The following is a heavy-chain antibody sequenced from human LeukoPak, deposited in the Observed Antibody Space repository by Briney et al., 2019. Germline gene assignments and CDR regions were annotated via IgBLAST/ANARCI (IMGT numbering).Heavy chain of an antibody. D-gene: IGHD1-26*01. V-gene: IGHV4-59*01. CDR1: GGSISRYY. CDR2: IYYSGST. CDR3: ARDSGSYNRYYYGMDV. Sequence: PSETLSLTCTVSGGSISRYYWSWIRQPPGEGLEWIGYIYYSGSTNYNPSLKSRVTISVDTSKNQFSLKLSSVTAADTAVYYCARDSGSYNRYYYGMDVWGQGTTVTVSS. J-gene: IGHJ6*02.